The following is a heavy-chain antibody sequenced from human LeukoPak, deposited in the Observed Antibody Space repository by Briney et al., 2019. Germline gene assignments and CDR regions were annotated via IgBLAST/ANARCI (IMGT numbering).Heavy chain of an antibody. J-gene: IGHJ5*02. CDR1: SGSFSGYY. D-gene: IGHD3-22*01. CDR3: ARGGYSYGTYYYYDSSGRQGNWFDP. CDR2: INHSGST. V-gene: IGHV4-34*01. Sequence: PSETLSLTCAVYSGSFSGYYWSWIRQPPGKGLEWIGEINHSGSTNYNPSLKSRVTISVDASKNQFSLKLSSVTAADTAVYYCARGGYSYGTYYYYDSSGRQGNWFDPWGQGTLVTVSS.